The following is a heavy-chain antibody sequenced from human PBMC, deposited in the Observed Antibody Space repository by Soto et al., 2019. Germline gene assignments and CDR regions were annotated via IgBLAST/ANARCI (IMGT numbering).Heavy chain of an antibody. D-gene: IGHD4-17*01. CDR1: GYTFTSYG. J-gene: IGHJ5*02. CDR2: ISAYNGNT. CDR3: ARDLLYGDYPRSFDP. Sequence: ASVKVSCKASGYTFTSYGISWVRQAPGQGLEWMGWISAYNGNTKYSQKFQGRVTITRDTSASTAYMELSSLRSEDTAVYYCARDLLYGDYPRSFDPWGQGTLVTVSS. V-gene: IGHV1-18*01.